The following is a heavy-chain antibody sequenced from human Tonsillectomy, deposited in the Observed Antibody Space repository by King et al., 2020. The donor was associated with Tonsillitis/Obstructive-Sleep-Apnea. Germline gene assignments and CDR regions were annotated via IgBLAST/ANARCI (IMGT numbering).Heavy chain of an antibody. CDR3: ARDLGNTYYDFWSEN. J-gene: IGHJ4*02. CDR2: ITGRGGST. Sequence: VQLVESGGGLVQPGGYLRLSCAASGFTFTTYAMSWVRQAPGKGLEWVSAITGRGGSTYYADSVKGRFTISRDNSKNTLYLQMNSLRAEDTAVYFCARDLGNTYYDFWSENWGQGTLVTVSS. V-gene: IGHV3-23*04. D-gene: IGHD3-3*01. CDR1: GFTFTTYA.